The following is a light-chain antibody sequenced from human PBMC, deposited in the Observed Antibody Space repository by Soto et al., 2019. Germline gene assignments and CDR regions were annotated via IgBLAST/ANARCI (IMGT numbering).Light chain of an antibody. V-gene: IGLV2-14*03. Sequence: QSALTQPASMSGSPGQSITISCTGTSGDVGFYDFVSWYQQHPGKVPRLIIYGGTKRPSGVSHRFSGSKSGNTASLTISGLQVEDEAAYSCASYTGSSTYLFGGGTKLTVL. CDR2: GGT. J-gene: IGLJ3*02. CDR1: SGDVGFYDF. CDR3: ASYTGSSTYL.